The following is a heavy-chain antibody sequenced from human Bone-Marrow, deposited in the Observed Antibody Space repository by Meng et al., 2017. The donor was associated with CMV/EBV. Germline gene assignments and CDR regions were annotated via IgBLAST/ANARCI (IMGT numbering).Heavy chain of an antibody. CDR2: IKQDGSEK. Sequence: GESLKISCAASGFTFSSYWMSWVRQAPGKGLEWVANIKQDGSEKYYVDSVKGRFTISRDNAKNSLYLQMNSLRAEDTAVYYCARDAGYCSSTSCPPGAFDIWGQGTMVTVSS. CDR1: GFTFSSYW. D-gene: IGHD2-2*01. V-gene: IGHV3-7*01. CDR3: ARDAGYCSSTSCPPGAFDI. J-gene: IGHJ3*02.